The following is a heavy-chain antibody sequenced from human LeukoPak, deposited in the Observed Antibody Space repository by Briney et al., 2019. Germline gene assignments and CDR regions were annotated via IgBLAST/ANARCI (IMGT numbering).Heavy chain of an antibody. CDR3: AKLYGDYKHAFPL. D-gene: IGHD4-17*01. V-gene: IGHV3-11*01. CDR2: ISSSGSTI. J-gene: IGHJ3*01. CDR1: GFTFSDYY. Sequence: GGSLRLSCAASGFTFSDYYMSWIRQAPGKGLEWVSYISSSGSTIYYADSVKGRFTISRDNSKSTLYLQMNSLSAEDTALYYCAKLYGDYKHAFPLWGQGTMVTVSS.